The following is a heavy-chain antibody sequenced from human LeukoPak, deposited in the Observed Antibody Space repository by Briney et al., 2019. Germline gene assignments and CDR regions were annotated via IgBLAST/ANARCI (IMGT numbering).Heavy chain of an antibody. V-gene: IGHV1-46*01. CDR2: INPSGGST. CDR3: AREDVVLVGAVRYYYYGMDV. Sequence: GASVKVSCKASGYNFISYYMHWVRQAPGQGLEWMGIINPSGGSTSYAQKFQDRVTMTRDTSTSTVYMELSRLKSEDTAVYYCAREDVVLVGAVRYYYYGMDVWGQGTTVTVSS. J-gene: IGHJ6*02. CDR1: GYNFISYY. D-gene: IGHD1-26*01.